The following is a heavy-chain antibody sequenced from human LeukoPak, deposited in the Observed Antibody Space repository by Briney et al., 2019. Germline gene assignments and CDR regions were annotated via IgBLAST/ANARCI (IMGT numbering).Heavy chain of an antibody. D-gene: IGHD6-19*01. CDR3: VRLESSGWYRFDY. Sequence: GGSLRLSCVASGFTFRNFWMSWVRQAPGQGLEWVANINPDGREKYFLDSVKGRFTISRDNTENPLYLQMNSVRLDDSALYYCVRLESSGWYRFDYWGQGTLVSVSS. CDR1: GFTFRNFW. J-gene: IGHJ4*02. CDR2: INPDGREK. V-gene: IGHV3-7*01.